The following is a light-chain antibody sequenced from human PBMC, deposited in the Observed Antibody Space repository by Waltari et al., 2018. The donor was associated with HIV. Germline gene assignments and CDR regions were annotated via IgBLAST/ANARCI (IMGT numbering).Light chain of an antibody. CDR2: DDS. CDR1: NIGRKT. CDR3: QVWDSSSDHAV. V-gene: IGLV3-21*02. J-gene: IGLJ7*01. Sequence: SYVLTQPPSVSVAPGQTARITCGGNNIGRKTVHWYQQRPGQAPVLVVYDDSARPSGIPERFSGSNSGNTATLTISRVEAGDEADYYYQVWDSSSDHAVFGGGTQLTVL.